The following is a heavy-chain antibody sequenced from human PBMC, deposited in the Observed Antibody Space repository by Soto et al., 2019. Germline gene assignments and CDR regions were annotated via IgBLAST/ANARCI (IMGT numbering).Heavy chain of an antibody. CDR3: ARGMVAAAGIYYYYGMDV. V-gene: IGHV4-34*01. CDR1: GGSFSGYY. D-gene: IGHD6-13*01. CDR2: INHSGST. Sequence: QVQLQQWGAGLLKPSETLSLTCAVYGGSFSGYYWSWIRQPPGKGLEWIGEINHSGSTNYNPSLKSRVTISVDTSKNQFSLKLSSVTAADTAVYYCARGMVAAAGIYYYYGMDVWGQGTTVTVSS. J-gene: IGHJ6*02.